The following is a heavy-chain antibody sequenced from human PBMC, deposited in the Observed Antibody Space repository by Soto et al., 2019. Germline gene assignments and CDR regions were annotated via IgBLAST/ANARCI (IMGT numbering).Heavy chain of an antibody. CDR2: IFHDGTA. Sequence: PSETLSLTCPVSGVSISSGNWWTGVRQSPQRGLEYIGEIFHDGTANYYPSFERRVAISVDTSKNQFSLKLTSVTAADTAIYFCARLVYDTRLNYMYFDFWGQGTLVTVPS. CDR1: GVSISSGNW. CDR3: ARLVYDTRLNYMYFDF. D-gene: IGHD3-10*01. J-gene: IGHJ4*02. V-gene: IGHV4-4*02.